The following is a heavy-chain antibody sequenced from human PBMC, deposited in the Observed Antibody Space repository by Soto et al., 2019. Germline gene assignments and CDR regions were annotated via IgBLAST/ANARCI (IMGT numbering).Heavy chain of an antibody. CDR3: TRHGSGDYFVFDP. Sequence: PGGSLRLSCAASGFTFSRYWMHWVRQAPGKGLEWVSRASPDGTSTSYADSVKGRFTISRDNAKNTLFMQMNSLRAEDTAVYYCTRHGSGDYFVFDPRGKGTRVTVS. CDR2: ASPDGTST. J-gene: IGHJ5*02. D-gene: IGHD3-10*01. V-gene: IGHV3-74*01. CDR1: GFTFSRYW.